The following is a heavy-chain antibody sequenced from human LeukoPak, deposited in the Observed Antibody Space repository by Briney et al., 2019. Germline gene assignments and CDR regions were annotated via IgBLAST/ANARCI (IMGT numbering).Heavy chain of an antibody. CDR2: IYYSGST. V-gene: IGHV4-59*01. CDR3: ARRSYGSGSYPLDY. D-gene: IGHD3-10*01. CDR1: GGSISSYY. Sequence: SETLSLTCTVSGGSISSYYWSWIRQPPGKGLEWIGYIYYSGSTNYNPSLKSRVTISVDTSKNQFSLKLSSVTAADTAVYYCARRSYGSGSYPLDYWGQGTLVTVSS. J-gene: IGHJ4*02.